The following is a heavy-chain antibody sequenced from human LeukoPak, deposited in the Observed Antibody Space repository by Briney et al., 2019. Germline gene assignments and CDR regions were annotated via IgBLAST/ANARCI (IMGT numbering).Heavy chain of an antibody. Sequence: GGSVKVSCKVSGYTLTELSMHRVRQAPGKGGEWMGGFDPEDGETNYAQKFQGRVTMTKDTSTHTAYMELSSLRSEDTAVYYCATDETQGNDYVWGSYRYNAFDIWGQGTMVTVSS. D-gene: IGHD3-16*02. V-gene: IGHV1-24*01. CDR2: FDPEDGET. CDR1: GYTLTELS. J-gene: IGHJ3*02. CDR3: ATDETQGNDYVWGSYRYNAFDI.